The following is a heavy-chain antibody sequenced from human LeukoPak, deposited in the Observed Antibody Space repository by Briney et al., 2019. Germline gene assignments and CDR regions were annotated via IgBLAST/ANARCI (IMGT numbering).Heavy chain of an antibody. D-gene: IGHD3-22*01. J-gene: IGHJ4*02. CDR2: ISNDGGGT. Sequence: GGSLRLSCAASGFNLGSYGMSWVRQAPGKGLEWVSSISNDGGGTFSADSVRGRFTISRDNSKNMLFLQMDSLRAEDTALYFCAKGSSGYFFDHWGQGSLVTVSS. CDR1: GFNLGSYG. V-gene: IGHV3-23*01. CDR3: AKGSSGYFFDH.